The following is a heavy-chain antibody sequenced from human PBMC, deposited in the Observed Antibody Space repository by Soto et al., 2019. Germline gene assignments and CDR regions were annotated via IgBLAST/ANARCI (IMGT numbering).Heavy chain of an antibody. CDR3: ARDYGGPVTVTSTRLFDY. V-gene: IGHV3-30-3*01. Sequence: GGSLRLSCAASGFTFSSYAMHWVRQAPGEGLEWVAVISYDGSNKYYADSVKGRFTISRDNSKNTLYLQMNSLRAEDTAVYYCARDYGGPVTVTSTRLFDYWGQGTLVTVS. CDR2: ISYDGSNK. CDR1: GFTFSSYA. J-gene: IGHJ4*02. D-gene: IGHD4-17*01.